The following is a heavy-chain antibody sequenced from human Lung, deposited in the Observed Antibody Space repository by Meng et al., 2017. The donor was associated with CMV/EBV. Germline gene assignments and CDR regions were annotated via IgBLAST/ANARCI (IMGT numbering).Heavy chain of an antibody. D-gene: IGHD3-3*01. CDR2: ISGSGDTT. CDR3: ARESGPMGGNYYYGLDV. CDR1: GFRFSSYE. Sequence: GGSLRLSCAASGFRFSSYEINWVRQTPGKGLEWVSYISGSGDTTNYADSVKGRFTISRDNAKNSLYLQMNSLRTEDTAVYYCARESGPMGGNYYYGLDVWRQRXTVTVSS. V-gene: IGHV3-48*03. J-gene: IGHJ6*02.